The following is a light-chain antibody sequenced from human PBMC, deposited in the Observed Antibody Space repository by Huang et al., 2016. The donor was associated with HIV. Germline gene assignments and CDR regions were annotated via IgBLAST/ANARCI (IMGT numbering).Light chain of an antibody. CDR2: LSS. V-gene: IGKV2-28*01. J-gene: IGKJ5*01. CDR3: MQTLQTPRT. Sequence: EIVMTQSPLSLPVTPGEPASISCRSSQSLLHSNGYNYLDWYLQKPGQSPQLVIYLSSNRASGVPDRFTGSGSVTYFTLKISRVEAEDFGVYYCMQTLQTPRTFGQGTRLEIK. CDR1: QSLLHSNGYNY.